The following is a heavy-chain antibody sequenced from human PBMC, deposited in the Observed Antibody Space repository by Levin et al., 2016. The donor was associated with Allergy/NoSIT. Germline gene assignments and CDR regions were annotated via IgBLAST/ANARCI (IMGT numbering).Heavy chain of an antibody. V-gene: IGHV4-59*01. J-gene: IGHJ4*02. CDR3: ARERGRYGGLHFDY. CDR1: GGSISSYY. Sequence: SETLSLTCTVSGGSISSYYWSWIRQPPGKGLEWIGYIYYSGSTNYNPSLKSRVTISVDTSKNQFSLKLSSVTAADTAVYYCARERGRYGGLHFDYWGQGTLVTVSS. CDR2: IYYSGST. D-gene: IGHD4-23*01.